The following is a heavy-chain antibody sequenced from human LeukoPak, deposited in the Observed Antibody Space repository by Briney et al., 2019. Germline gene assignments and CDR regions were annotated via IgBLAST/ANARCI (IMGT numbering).Heavy chain of an antibody. J-gene: IGHJ4*02. V-gene: IGHV4-61*02. Sequence: PSETLSLTCTVSGGSISSGSYYWSWIPQPAGKGLEGIVRIYSSGSTNYNPSLKSRVTISVDTSKNQFSLKLSSVTAADTAVYYCARGSRVHSSSWYVPRFDYWGQGTLVTVSS. CDR3: ARGSRVHSSSWYVPRFDY. CDR1: GGSISSGSYY. D-gene: IGHD6-13*01. CDR2: IYSSGST.